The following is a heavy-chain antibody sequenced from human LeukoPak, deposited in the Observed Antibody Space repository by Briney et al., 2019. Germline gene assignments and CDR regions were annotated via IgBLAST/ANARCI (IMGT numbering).Heavy chain of an antibody. CDR1: GFPFSRHW. Sequence: GGSLRLSYAASGFPFSRHWMGWVRQAPGKGLEWVANIKQDGSQYYVDSVKGRFIISRDNAKNSLSLQMNSLRVEDTALYYCARGPDYGDRLDYFDYWGQGTLVTVSS. CDR2: IKQDGSQ. CDR3: ARGPDYGDRLDYFDY. D-gene: IGHD4-17*01. J-gene: IGHJ4*02. V-gene: IGHV3-7*01.